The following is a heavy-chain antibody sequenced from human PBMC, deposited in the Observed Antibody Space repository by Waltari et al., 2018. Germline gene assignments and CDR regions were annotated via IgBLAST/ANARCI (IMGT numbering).Heavy chain of an antibody. CDR1: GFTFSNFG. V-gene: IGHV3-30*02. J-gene: IGHJ4*02. Sequence: QVNLVESGGGVVQPGGSLRLSCATSGFTFSNFGMHWVRQAPGKGLEWVALIWFDGSDKFYAESVRGRLTISIDNSARTLYLDMDSLRLDDTAMYYCAKDAFGNTYLDFWGQGTLVTVSS. CDR2: IWFDGSDK. D-gene: IGHD2-2*02. CDR3: AKDAFGNTYLDF.